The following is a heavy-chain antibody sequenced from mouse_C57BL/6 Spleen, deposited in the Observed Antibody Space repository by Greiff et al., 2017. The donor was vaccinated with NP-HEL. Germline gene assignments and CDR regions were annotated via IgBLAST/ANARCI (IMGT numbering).Heavy chain of an antibody. Sequence: VQLQQSGPVLVKPGASVKMSCKASGYTFTDYYMNWVKQSHGKSLEWIGVINPYNGGTSYNQKFKGKATLTVDKSSSTAYMELNSLTSEDSAVYYCASGMITMAYYYAMDYWGQGTSVTVSS. CDR2: INPYNGGT. CDR1: GYTFTDYY. J-gene: IGHJ4*01. D-gene: IGHD2-4*01. V-gene: IGHV1-19*01. CDR3: ASGMITMAYYYAMDY.